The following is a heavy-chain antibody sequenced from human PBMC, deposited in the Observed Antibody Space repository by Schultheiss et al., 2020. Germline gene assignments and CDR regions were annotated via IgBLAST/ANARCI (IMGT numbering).Heavy chain of an antibody. CDR1: GYSFPTYW. V-gene: IGHV5-51*01. Sequence: GESLKISCKGSGYSFPTYWIGWVRQMPGKGLEWMGVIYPGDSDTRYSPSFQGQVTISADKSITTAYLQWSSLKASDTAMYYCARAVGATKMGYYYGMDVWGQGTTVTGSS. D-gene: IGHD1-26*01. J-gene: IGHJ6*02. CDR3: ARAVGATKMGYYYGMDV. CDR2: IYPGDSDT.